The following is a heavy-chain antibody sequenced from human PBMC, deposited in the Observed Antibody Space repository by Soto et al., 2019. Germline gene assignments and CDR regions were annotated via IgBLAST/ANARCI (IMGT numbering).Heavy chain of an antibody. V-gene: IGHV4-31*03. CDR1: GGSISSGGYY. J-gene: IGHJ4*02. CDR2: IYYSGST. D-gene: IGHD3-10*01. Sequence: PSETLSLTCTVSGGSISSGGYYWSWIRQHPGKGLEWIGYIYYSGSTYYNPSLKSRVTISVDTSKNQFSLKLSSVTAADTAVYYCVRHAQSLIWAFWGQGFLVTVSS. CDR3: VRHAQSLIWAF.